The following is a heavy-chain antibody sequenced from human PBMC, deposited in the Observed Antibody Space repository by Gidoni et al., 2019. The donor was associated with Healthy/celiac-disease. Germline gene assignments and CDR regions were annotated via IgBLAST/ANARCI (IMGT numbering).Heavy chain of an antibody. CDR2: ISSSGSTI. CDR1: GFTFSSYE. V-gene: IGHV3-48*03. J-gene: IGHJ5*02. D-gene: IGHD6-6*01. CDR3: ASLLTVSYNWFDP. Sequence: EVQLVESGGGLVQPGGSLRLSCAASGFTFSSYEMNWVSQAPGKGLEWVSYISSSGSTIYYADSVKGRFTISRDNAKNSLYLQMNSLRAEDTAVYYCASLLTVSYNWFDPWGQGTLVTVSS.